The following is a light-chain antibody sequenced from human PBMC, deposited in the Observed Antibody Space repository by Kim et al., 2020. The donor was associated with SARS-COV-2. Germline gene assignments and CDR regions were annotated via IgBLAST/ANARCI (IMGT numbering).Light chain of an antibody. Sequence: KTVTISCNRSSGSIASNYVQWYRQRPGSAPTTVIFEDNQRPSGVPDRFSGSIDSSSNSASLTISGLKTEDEADYYCQSYDSSNPWVFGGGTQLTVL. CDR1: SGSIASNY. CDR3: QSYDSSNPWV. V-gene: IGLV6-57*03. J-gene: IGLJ3*02. CDR2: EDN.